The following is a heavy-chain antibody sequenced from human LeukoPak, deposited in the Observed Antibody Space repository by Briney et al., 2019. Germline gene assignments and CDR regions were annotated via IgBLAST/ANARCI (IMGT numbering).Heavy chain of an antibody. CDR1: GFTFSSYE. J-gene: IGHJ4*02. V-gene: IGHV3-48*03. CDR2: ISSSGSTI. Sequence: GGSLRLSCAASGFTFSSYEMNWVRQASGKGLEWVSKISSSGSTIYYADSVKGRFTVSRDNAKNSLYLQMNSLRAEDTAIYYCARQSTVVMDARDYWGQGTLVTVSS. CDR3: ARQSTVVMDARDY. D-gene: IGHD4-23*01.